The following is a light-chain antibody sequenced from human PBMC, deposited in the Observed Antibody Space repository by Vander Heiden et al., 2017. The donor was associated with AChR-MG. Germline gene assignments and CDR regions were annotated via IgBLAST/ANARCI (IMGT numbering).Light chain of an antibody. CDR1: SSDVGGYNY. V-gene: IGLV2-14*01. Sequence: PGQSITISCTGTSSDVGGYNYVSWYQQHPGKAPKLMIYEVSNRPSGVSNRFSGSKSGNTASLSISGLQAEDEADYYCSSYPSSSTVVFGGGTKLTVL. CDR3: SSYPSSSTVV. CDR2: EVS. J-gene: IGLJ2*01.